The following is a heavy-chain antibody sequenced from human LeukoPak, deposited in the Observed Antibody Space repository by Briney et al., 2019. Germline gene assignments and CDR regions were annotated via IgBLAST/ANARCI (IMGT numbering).Heavy chain of an antibody. CDR3: ARPRRDGYYFDY. CDR2: INPNSGGT. J-gene: IGHJ4*02. D-gene: IGHD5-24*01. Sequence: APVKVSCKASGYTFTGYYMHWVRQAPGQGLEWMGWINPNSGGTNYAQKFQGRVTMTRDTSTSTAYMELSRLRSDDTAVYYCARPRRDGYYFDYWGQGTLVTVSS. V-gene: IGHV1-2*02. CDR1: GYTFTGYY.